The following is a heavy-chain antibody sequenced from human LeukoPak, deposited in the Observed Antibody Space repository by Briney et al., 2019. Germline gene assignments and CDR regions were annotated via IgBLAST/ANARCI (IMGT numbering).Heavy chain of an antibody. J-gene: IGHJ6*02. D-gene: IGHD5-12*01. CDR3: ARDYSGYDSWFGGMDV. CDR1: GYTFTSYG. Sequence: ASVKVSCMASGYTFTSYGISWVRQAPGQGLEWMGWISAYNGNTNYAQKLQGRVTMTTDTSTSTAYMELRSLRSDDTAVYYCARDYSGYDSWFGGMDVWGQGTTVTVSS. CDR2: ISAYNGNT. V-gene: IGHV1-18*01.